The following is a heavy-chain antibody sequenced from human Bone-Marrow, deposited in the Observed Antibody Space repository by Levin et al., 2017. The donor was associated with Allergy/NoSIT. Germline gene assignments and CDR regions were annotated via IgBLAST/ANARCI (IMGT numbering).Heavy chain of an antibody. D-gene: IGHD3-10*02. J-gene: IGHJ4*02. CDR2: IRSTAYGGTT. V-gene: IGHV3-49*04. CDR1: GFTFGYYA. CDR3: ARTTLFGWEFTNYYFDY. Sequence: GGSLRLSCSTSGFTFGYYAVSWVRRAPGKGLEWVGFIRSTAYGGTTDYAASVKGRFTISREGSTSIAYLQMNSLKTEDTAVYYCARTTLFGWEFTNYYFDYWGRGTLVTVSS.